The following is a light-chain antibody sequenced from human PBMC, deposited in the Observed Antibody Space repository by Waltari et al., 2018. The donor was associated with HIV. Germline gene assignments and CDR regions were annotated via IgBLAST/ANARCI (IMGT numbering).Light chain of an antibody. Sequence: DIQMTQSPSSLSASVGDRVTITCRASQSISSYFNWYQQKPGKAPKLLFYAASSLQSGVPSRFSGSGSGTYFTLTISSLQPEDFASYYCQQSYRTPWTFGQCTKVDIK. CDR3: QQSYRTPWT. J-gene: IGKJ1*01. CDR2: AAS. CDR1: QSISSY. V-gene: IGKV1-39*01.